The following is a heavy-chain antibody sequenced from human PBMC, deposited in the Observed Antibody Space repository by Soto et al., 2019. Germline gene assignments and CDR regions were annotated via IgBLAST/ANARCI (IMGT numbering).Heavy chain of an antibody. CDR3: ARDTRYYYDSSGYYLV. Sequence: ASVKVSCKASGYTFTSYGISWVRQAPGQGLEWMGWISAYNGNTNYAQKLQGRVTMTTDTSTSTAYMELRSLRSDDTAVYYCARDTRYYYDSSGYYLVWGQGTLDTVSS. V-gene: IGHV1-18*01. CDR2: ISAYNGNT. J-gene: IGHJ1*01. D-gene: IGHD3-22*01. CDR1: GYTFTSYG.